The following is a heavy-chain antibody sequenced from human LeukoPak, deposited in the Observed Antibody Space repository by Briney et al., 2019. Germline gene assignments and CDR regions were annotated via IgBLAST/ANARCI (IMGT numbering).Heavy chain of an antibody. V-gene: IGHV4-39*07. J-gene: IGHJ4*02. CDR3: ARGLRYCSSTSCYYYDSSQAYDY. CDR2: IYYSGST. Sequence: PSQTLSLTCTVSGGSISSSSYYWGWVRQPPGRGLEWIVSIYYSGSTYYNTSRKSLVTISVDTSKNQFSLKLSSVTAADTAVYYCARGLRYCSSTSCYYYDSSQAYDYWGQGTLVTVSS. D-gene: IGHD2-2*01. CDR1: GGSISSSSYY.